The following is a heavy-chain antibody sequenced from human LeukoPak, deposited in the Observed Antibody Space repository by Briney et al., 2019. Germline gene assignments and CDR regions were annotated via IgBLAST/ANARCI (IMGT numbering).Heavy chain of an antibody. J-gene: IGHJ4*02. D-gene: IGHD2-15*01. V-gene: IGHV1-46*01. CDR3: ARDAGYCTGGSCWYFDH. CDR2: INPSDGST. Sequence: ASVKVSCKASGYTFTSYYMHWVRQAPGQGLEWMGIINPSDGSTNYAQKFQGRVTMTRDTSISTVYMDLSRLISDDTAVYYCARDAGYCTGGSCWYFDHWGQGTLVTVSS. CDR1: GYTFTSYY.